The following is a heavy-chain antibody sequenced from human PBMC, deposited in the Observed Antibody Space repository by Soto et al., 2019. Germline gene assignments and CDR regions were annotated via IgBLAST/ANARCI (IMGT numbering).Heavy chain of an antibody. CDR3: ARPINIVEVPAADAFEI. CDR1: GYTFTSYA. Sequence: GASVKVSCKASGYTFTSYAMHWVRQAPGQRLEWMGWINAGNGNTKYSQKFQGRVTITRDTSASTAYMELSSLRSEDTAVYYCARPINIVEVPAADAFEIWGQGTMVTVSS. CDR2: INAGNGNT. J-gene: IGHJ3*02. D-gene: IGHD2-2*01. V-gene: IGHV1-3*01.